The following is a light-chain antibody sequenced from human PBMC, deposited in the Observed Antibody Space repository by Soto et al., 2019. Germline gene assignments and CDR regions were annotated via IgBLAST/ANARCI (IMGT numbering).Light chain of an antibody. CDR2: GNS. V-gene: IGLV1-40*01. CDR3: QYYDGSLSGLV. CDR1: SSNIGAGYD. J-gene: IGLJ3*02. Sequence: QSVLTQPPSVSGAPGQRVTISCTGSSSNIGAGYDVHWYQQLPGTAPKLLIYGNSNRPSGVPDRFSGSNSGTSASLAITGLRAEDEADYYCQYYDGSLSGLVFGGGTKLTVL.